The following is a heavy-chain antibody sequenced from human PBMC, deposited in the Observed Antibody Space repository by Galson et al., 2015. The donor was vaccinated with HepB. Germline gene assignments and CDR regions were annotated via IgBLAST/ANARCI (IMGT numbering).Heavy chain of an antibody. CDR3: ARDLARERHHPGDWFDP. V-gene: IGHV3-21*01. J-gene: IGHJ5*02. Sequence: SLRLSCAASGFTFSSYSMNWVRQAPGKGLEWVSSISSSSSYIYYADSVKGRFTISRDNAKNSLYLQMNSLRAEDTAVYYCARDLARERHHPGDWFDPWGQGTLVTVSS. CDR1: GFTFSSYS. CDR2: ISSSSSYI. D-gene: IGHD1-26*01.